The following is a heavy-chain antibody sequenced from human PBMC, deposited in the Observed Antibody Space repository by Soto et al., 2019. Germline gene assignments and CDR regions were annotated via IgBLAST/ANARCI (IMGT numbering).Heavy chain of an antibody. Sequence: EVQLVESGGGLVQPGRSLRLSCAASGFTFDDYAMYWVRQAPGKGLEWVSGISWNSDTIDYADSVKGRFTMSRDNSKNSLYLQMNRLRPEDTALYYCVKGTYYEIVTGYYSDYWGQGTLVTVSS. V-gene: IGHV3-9*01. CDR1: GFTFDDYA. D-gene: IGHD3-9*01. CDR3: VKGTYYEIVTGYYSDY. J-gene: IGHJ4*02. CDR2: ISWNSDTI.